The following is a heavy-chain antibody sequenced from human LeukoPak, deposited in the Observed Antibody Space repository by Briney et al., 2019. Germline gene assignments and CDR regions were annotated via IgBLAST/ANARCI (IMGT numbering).Heavy chain of an antibody. Sequence: SETLSLTCSLSGDSINNVNYFWVWNRLPPDKGLEWIASIHYSGNTYYNPSFRSRAAISMDTSKNQFSLRLSSVTAADTAVYYCARQTVADYYFDYWGQGALVTVSS. CDR2: IHYSGNT. CDR1: GDSINNVNYF. V-gene: IGHV4-39*01. J-gene: IGHJ4*02. D-gene: IGHD6-19*01. CDR3: ARQTVADYYFDY.